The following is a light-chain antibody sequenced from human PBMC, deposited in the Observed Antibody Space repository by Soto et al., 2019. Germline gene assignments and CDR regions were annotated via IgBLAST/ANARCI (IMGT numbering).Light chain of an antibody. CDR3: QQYYSSPWT. V-gene: IGKV4-1*01. CDR1: QSVLYSSNNMNY. J-gene: IGKJ1*01. Sequence: DVVLTQSPDSLAVSLGERATINCKSSQSVLYSSNNMNYLAWYQQKAGQPPKLLIYWASTRESGVPDRFSGSGSGTEFTLTISSLQAEDVAVYYCQQYYSSPWTFGQGTKVEIK. CDR2: WAS.